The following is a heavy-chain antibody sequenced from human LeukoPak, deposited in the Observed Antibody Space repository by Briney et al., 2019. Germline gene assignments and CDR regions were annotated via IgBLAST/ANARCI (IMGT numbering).Heavy chain of an antibody. CDR2: ISWNSGSI. D-gene: IGHD6-13*01. CDR3: AKGTVAASGWFDP. J-gene: IGHJ5*02. Sequence: TGGSLRLSCAASGFTFDDYAMHWVRQGPGKGLEWVSGISWNSGSIGYADSVKGRFTISRDNAKNSLYLQMNSLRAEDTALYYCAKGTVAASGWFDPWGQGTLVTVSS. V-gene: IGHV3-9*01. CDR1: GFTFDDYA.